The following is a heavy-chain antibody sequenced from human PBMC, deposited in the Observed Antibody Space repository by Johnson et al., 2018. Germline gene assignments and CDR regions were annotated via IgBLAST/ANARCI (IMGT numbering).Heavy chain of an antibody. CDR3: ARNPSFLPENYYLGH. CDR2: TSHDGSNN. V-gene: IGHV3-30-3*01. CDR1: GFTFSSFA. D-gene: IGHD2/OR15-2a*01. J-gene: IGHJ4*02. Sequence: QVQLVQSGGGVVQPGRSLRLSCVASGFTFSSFAMHWVRQAPGTGLEWVALTSHDGSNNYDTDSVKGRFTIPRDNSKNKLYLQMHSLRADDTAVYYCARNPSFLPENYYLGHWGQGTLVTVSS.